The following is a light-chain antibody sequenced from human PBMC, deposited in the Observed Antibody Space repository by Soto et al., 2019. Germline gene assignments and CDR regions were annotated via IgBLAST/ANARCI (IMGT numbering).Light chain of an antibody. Sequence: QAVVTQSPSASASLGASVKLTCTLSSGHSRYAIAWLQQQPEKGPRYLMKINSDGSHSKGDGIPDRFSGSNSGAERYLTISSLQSEDEADYYCQTWGTGIRVFGGGTKLTVL. V-gene: IGLV4-69*01. J-gene: IGLJ3*02. CDR1: SGHSRYA. CDR2: INSDGSH. CDR3: QTWGTGIRV.